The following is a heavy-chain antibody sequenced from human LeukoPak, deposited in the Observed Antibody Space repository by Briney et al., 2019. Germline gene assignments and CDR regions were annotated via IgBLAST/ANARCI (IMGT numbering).Heavy chain of an antibody. J-gene: IGHJ4*02. CDR2: ISGSGGST. CDR1: GFTFSSYA. D-gene: IGHD6-13*01. Sequence: GGSLRLSCAASGFTFSSYAMSWVRQAPGKGLEWVSAISGSGGSTYYADSVKGRFTISRDNSKNTLYLQMNSLRAEDTAVYYCYSSSWYGGFDYWGQGTLVTVSS. V-gene: IGHV3-23*01. CDR3: YSSSWYGGFDY.